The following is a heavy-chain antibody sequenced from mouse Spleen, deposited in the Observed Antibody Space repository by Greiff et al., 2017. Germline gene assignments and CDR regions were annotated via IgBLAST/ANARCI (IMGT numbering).Heavy chain of an antibody. CDR1: GYSITSGYY. V-gene: IGHV3-6*01. CDR2: ISYDGSN. Sequence: VQLQQSGPGLVKPSQSLSLTCSVTGYSITSGYYWNWIRQFPGNKLEWMGYISYDGSNNYNPSLKNRISITRDTSKNQFFLKLNSVTTEDTATYYCARDRRDWYFDVWGAGTTVTVSS. J-gene: IGHJ1*01. CDR3: ARDRRDWYFDV.